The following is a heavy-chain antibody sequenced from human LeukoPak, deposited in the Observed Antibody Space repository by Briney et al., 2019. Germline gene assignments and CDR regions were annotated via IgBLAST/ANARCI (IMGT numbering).Heavy chain of an antibody. D-gene: IGHD1-26*01. CDR2: ITGNGRST. J-gene: IGHJ2*01. CDR3: AKSGTVGATRYDWYFDV. CDR1: GFIFNNYA. Sequence: GGSLRLSCAASGFIFNNYAMSWVRQIPGKGLEWVSGITGNGRSTYYADSVKGRFTISRDNSRNTLYLQVNSLRAEDTAAYFCAKSGTVGATRYDWYFDVWGRGTQVTVSS. V-gene: IGHV3-23*01.